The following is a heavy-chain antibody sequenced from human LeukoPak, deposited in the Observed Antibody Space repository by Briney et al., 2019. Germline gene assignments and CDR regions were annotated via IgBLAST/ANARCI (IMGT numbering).Heavy chain of an antibody. J-gene: IGHJ4*02. CDR1: GFIFSNYW. V-gene: IGHV3-30-3*01. D-gene: IGHD4-17*01. CDR3: ARGAAYGDYGSIDY. Sequence: GGSLRLSCAASGFIFSNYWMSWVRQAPGKGLEWVAVISFDGSSKYYADSVKGRFTISRDNSKNTLYLQVNRLRAEDTAVYYCARGAAYGDYGSIDYWGQGTLVIVSS. CDR2: ISFDGSSK.